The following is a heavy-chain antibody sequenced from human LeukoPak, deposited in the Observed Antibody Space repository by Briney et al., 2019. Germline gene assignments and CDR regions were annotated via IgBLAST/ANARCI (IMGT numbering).Heavy chain of an antibody. J-gene: IGHJ4*02. Sequence: GGSLGLSCAASGFNFSGYWMTWVRVAPGKGLEWVANIKEDGSEKHYADSVKGRFTISRDNAKNSLYLQMDTLRFEDTAVYYCACTIAVGYWGRGTLVTVSS. CDR3: ACTIAVGY. CDR2: IKEDGSEK. V-gene: IGHV3-7*01. CDR1: GFNFSGYW. D-gene: IGHD6-19*01.